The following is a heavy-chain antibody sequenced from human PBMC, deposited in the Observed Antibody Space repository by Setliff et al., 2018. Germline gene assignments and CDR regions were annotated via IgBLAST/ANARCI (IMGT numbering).Heavy chain of an antibody. CDR3: ARHDARGYYYYMDV. Sequence: PSETLSLTCAASGGTFSDYYWTWIRQPPGKGLEWIGEINHSGSSNYNPSLKSRLTISIDTSKNQFSLKLSSVTAADTAIYYCARHDARGYYYYMDVWGEGTTVTVSS. D-gene: IGHD3-10*01. CDR2: INHSGSS. J-gene: IGHJ6*03. CDR1: GGTFSDYY. V-gene: IGHV4-34*01.